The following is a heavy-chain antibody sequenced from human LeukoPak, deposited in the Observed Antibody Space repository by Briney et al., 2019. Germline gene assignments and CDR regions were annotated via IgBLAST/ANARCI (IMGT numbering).Heavy chain of an antibody. Sequence: PGGSLRLSCAASGFTFSSYGMHWVRQAPGKGLEWVAFIRYDGSNKYYADSVKGRFTISRDNSKNTLYLQMNSLRAEDTAVYYCAKDTSSREVPAAPSDYWGQGTLVTVSS. CDR1: GFTFSSYG. J-gene: IGHJ4*02. CDR3: AKDTSSREVPAAPSDY. D-gene: IGHD2-2*01. V-gene: IGHV3-30*02. CDR2: IRYDGSNK.